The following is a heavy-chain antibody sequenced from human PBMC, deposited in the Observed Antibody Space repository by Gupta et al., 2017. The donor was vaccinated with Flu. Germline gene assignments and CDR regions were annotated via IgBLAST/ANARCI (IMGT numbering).Heavy chain of an antibody. D-gene: IGHD6-19*01. CDR3: ARHVDAPHDSSGWRYYFDY. CDR2: IYYSGST. CDR1: VASFSSSSYY. Sequence: QLQLQESGPGLVKPSETLSLTCTVPVASFSSSSYYWGWIRQPPGKGLEWIGTIYYSGSTYYNPSLKSRDTISVDTSKNQFSLKLSSVTAEDKAVYYCARHVDAPHDSSGWRYYFDYWGQGTLVTVSS. V-gene: IGHV4-39*01. J-gene: IGHJ4*02.